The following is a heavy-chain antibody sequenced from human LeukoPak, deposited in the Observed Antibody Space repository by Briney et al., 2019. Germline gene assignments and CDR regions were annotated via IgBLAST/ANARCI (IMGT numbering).Heavy chain of an antibody. CDR2: IRYDGSNK. V-gene: IGHV3-30*02. CDR1: GFTFSSYG. CDR3: VRDLLYYYGSGNYYLRFPDF. D-gene: IGHD3-10*01. Sequence: PGGSLRLSCAASGFTFSSYGMHWVRQAPGKGLEWVAFIRYDGSNKYYADSVKGRFTISRDNTKNSLYLQMNSLRADDTAVFYCVRDLLYYYGSGNYYLRFPDFWGQGTLVTVSS. J-gene: IGHJ4*02.